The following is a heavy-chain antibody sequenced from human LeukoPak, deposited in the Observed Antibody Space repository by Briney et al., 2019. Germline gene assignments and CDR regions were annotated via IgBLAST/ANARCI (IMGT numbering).Heavy chain of an antibody. Sequence: SETLSLTCTVSGGSISSGGYYWTWIRQHPGKGLQWIGYIYYSGSTYYNPSLKSRVTISVDTSKNQFSPKLSSVTAADTAVYYCARVAGYYDILTGYGYFDYWGQGTLVTVSS. CDR2: IYYSGST. CDR3: ARVAGYYDILTGYGYFDY. V-gene: IGHV4-31*03. J-gene: IGHJ4*02. CDR1: GGSISSGGYY. D-gene: IGHD3-9*01.